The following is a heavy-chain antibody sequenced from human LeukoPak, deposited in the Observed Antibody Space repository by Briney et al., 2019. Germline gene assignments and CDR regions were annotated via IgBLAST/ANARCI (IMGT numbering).Heavy chain of an antibody. J-gene: IGHJ3*01. CDR2: ILYSGST. CDR1: GGSISGYF. CDR3: ARTRGYGGNSPRAFDL. D-gene: IGHD4-23*01. Sequence: SEPLSLTCTVSGGSISGYFWSWVRQPPGKGVEWIAYILYSGSTNYNPSLKSRVTISVDTSKNQFSLMLTSVTAADTAVYYCARTRGYGGNSPRAFDLWGQGTMVTVSS. V-gene: IGHV4-59*01.